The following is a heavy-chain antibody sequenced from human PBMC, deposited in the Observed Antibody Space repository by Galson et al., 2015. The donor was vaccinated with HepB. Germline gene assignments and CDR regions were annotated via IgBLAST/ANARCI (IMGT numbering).Heavy chain of an antibody. D-gene: IGHD5-18*01. Sequence: SLRLSCAASGFAFDTHAMSWVRQAPGRGLEWISGISGNGDSTFYADSVKGRFTVSSDNSTNMLYLQMNSLRAEDAGLYFCAKGYGLFDSWGQGILVTVSS. CDR1: GFAFDTHA. CDR3: AKGYGLFDS. J-gene: IGHJ5*01. CDR2: ISGNGDST. V-gene: IGHV3-23*01.